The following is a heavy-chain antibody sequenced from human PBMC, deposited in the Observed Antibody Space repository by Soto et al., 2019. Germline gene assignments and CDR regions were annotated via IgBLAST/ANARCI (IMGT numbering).Heavy chain of an antibody. CDR1: GFTVSSNY. CDR3: ARDMWFGEPEAPEAGPPHYYGMDV. CDR2: IYSGGST. J-gene: IGHJ6*02. V-gene: IGHV3-53*02. D-gene: IGHD3-10*01. Sequence: EVQLVETGGGLIQPGGSLRLSCAASGFTVSSNYMSWVRQAPGKGLEWVSVIYSGGSTYYEDSVKGRFTISIDNSNNTLDLQMNSLRAEDTAVYYCARDMWFGEPEAPEAGPPHYYGMDVWGQGTTVTVSS.